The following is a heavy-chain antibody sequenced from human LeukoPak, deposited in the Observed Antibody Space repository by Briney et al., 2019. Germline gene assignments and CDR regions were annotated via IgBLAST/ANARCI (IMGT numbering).Heavy chain of an antibody. J-gene: IGHJ4*02. V-gene: IGHV4-34*01. CDR1: GGSFSGYY. D-gene: IGHD3-16*02. CDR3: ARGHRDYDYVWGSYRSYYFDY. Sequence: SETLSLTCAVYGGSFSGYYWSWIRQPPGKGLEWIGEINHSGSTNYNPSLKSRVTISVDTSKDQFSLKLSSVTAADTAVYYCARGHRDYDYVWGSYRSYYFDYWGQGTLVTVSS. CDR2: INHSGST.